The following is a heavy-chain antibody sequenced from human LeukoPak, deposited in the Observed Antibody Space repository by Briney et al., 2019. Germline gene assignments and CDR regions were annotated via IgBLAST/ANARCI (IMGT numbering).Heavy chain of an antibody. D-gene: IGHD6-6*01. J-gene: IGHJ4*02. V-gene: IGHV3-7*01. CDR1: GFTFGNYW. CDR3: ARWATSFDL. CDR2: IKQDGSDK. Sequence: GGSLRLSCAASGFTFGNYWMSWVRQAPGKGLEWVANIKQDGSDKYYVDSVTGRFTISRVNAKNSLYLQMNSLRAEDTAVYYCARWATSFDLWGQGTLVTVSS.